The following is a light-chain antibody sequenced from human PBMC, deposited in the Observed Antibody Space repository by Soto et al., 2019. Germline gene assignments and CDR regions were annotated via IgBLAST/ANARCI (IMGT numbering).Light chain of an antibody. CDR2: KAS. CDR3: QQYSDYSPYT. J-gene: IGKJ2*01. CDR1: QSINNW. Sequence: DTQMTQSPSTLSASVGDRVTITCRTSQSINNWLAWYQQKPGKPPNLLIYKASTLESGVPSRFSGSGFGTEFTLTISSLQPEDFATYYCQQYSDYSPYTFGQGTKLEIK. V-gene: IGKV1-5*03.